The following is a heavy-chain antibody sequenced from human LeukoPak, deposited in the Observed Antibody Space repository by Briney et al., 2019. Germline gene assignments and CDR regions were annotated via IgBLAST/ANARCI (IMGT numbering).Heavy chain of an antibody. J-gene: IGHJ4*02. V-gene: IGHV3-48*02. Sequence: GGSLRLSCAASGFTFSSYSMNWVRQAPGKGLEWVSYISSSSSTVYYADSVKGRFTISRDNAKNSLYLQMSSLRDEDTAVYYCARGPTATIGEYWGQGTLVTVSS. CDR1: GFTFSSYS. CDR2: ISSSSSTV. D-gene: IGHD2-15*01. CDR3: ARGPTATIGEY.